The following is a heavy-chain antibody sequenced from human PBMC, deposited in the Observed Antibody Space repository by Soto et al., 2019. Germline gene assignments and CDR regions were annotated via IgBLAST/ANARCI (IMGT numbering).Heavy chain of an antibody. CDR2: IKTDGTYA. CDR1: GFTFSTYW. D-gene: IGHD3-22*01. J-gene: IGHJ4*02. V-gene: IGHV3-74*01. Sequence: EVQLVESGGDLVQPGGSLRLSCAASGFTFSTYWMHWVRQAPGKGLLWVSRIKTDGTYATYADSVKGGFTISRDNAKNTLYLQMNSLRVEDAAVYYFAAGGSGYYANWGQGTLVTVSS. CDR3: AAGGSGYYAN.